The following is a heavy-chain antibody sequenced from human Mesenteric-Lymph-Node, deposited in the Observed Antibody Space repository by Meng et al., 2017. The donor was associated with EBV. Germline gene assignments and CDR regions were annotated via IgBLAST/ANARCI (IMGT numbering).Heavy chain of an antibody. J-gene: IGHJ5*02. CDR3: AYSEWLRFFGP. D-gene: IGHD3-3*01. Sequence: QITLKESGPTLVKPTQTLTLTCTFSGFSLTTSGVGVGWIRQPPGKALEWLALIYWDDDKRYSPSLKGRLTITKDTSKNQVVLTMTNIDPMDTATYYCAYSEWLRFFGPWGQGTLVTVSS. V-gene: IGHV2-5*02. CDR2: IYWDDDK. CDR1: GFSLTTSGVG.